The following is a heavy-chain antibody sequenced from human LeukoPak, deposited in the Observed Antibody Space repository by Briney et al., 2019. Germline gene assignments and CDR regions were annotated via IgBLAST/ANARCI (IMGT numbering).Heavy chain of an antibody. V-gene: IGHV5-51*01. CDR1: GYSFTSYW. J-gene: IGHJ6*03. Sequence: GESLKISCKGSGYSFTSYWIGWVRQMPGKGLEWMGIIYPGDSDTRYSPSFQGQVTISADKPISTAYLQWSSLKASDTAMYYCARRRYCSGGSCYPYYYYYMDVWGKGTTVTVSS. D-gene: IGHD2-15*01. CDR2: IYPGDSDT. CDR3: ARRRYCSGGSCYPYYYYYMDV.